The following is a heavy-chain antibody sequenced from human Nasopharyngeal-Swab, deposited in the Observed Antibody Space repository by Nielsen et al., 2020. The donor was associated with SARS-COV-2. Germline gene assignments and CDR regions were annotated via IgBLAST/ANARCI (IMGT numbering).Heavy chain of an antibody. CDR3: ASSYGSESYALFMDV. CDR2: IYYSGST. J-gene: IGHJ6*04. Sequence: WIRQPPGKGLEWIGSIYYSGSTYCNPSLKSRVTISVDTSKNQFSLKLSSVTAADTAVYYCASSYGSESYALFMDVWGKGTTVTVSS. V-gene: IGHV4-39*01. D-gene: IGHD3-10*01.